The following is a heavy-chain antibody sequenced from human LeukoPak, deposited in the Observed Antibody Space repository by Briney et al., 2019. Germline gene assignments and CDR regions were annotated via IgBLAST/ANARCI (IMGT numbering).Heavy chain of an antibody. V-gene: IGHV5-51*01. CDR1: GYTFTTYW. CDR3: ARRSVATAFYEY. Sequence: GESLKISCKGSGYTFTTYWIGWVRQMPGKGLEWMGIIYPADSDTRYSPSFQGQVTISADRSISSVYLQWSSLKASDTAMYYCARRSVATAFYEYWGQGTLVTVSA. CDR2: IYPADSDT. J-gene: IGHJ4*02. D-gene: IGHD2-21*02.